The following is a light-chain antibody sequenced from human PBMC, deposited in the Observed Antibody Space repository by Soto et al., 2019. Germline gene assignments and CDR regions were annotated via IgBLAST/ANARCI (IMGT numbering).Light chain of an antibody. CDR3: QQYGSSPPVT. J-gene: IGKJ1*01. Sequence: ILLTQSPGTLSFSPGERATLSCRASQSVSSSYLAWYQQKPGQAPRLLIYGASSRATGIPDRFSGSGSGTDFTLTISRLEPEDFAVYYCQQYGSSPPVTFGQGTKVDIK. V-gene: IGKV3-20*01. CDR2: GAS. CDR1: QSVSSSY.